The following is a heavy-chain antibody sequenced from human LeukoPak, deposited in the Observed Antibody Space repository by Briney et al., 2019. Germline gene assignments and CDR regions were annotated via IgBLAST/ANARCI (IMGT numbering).Heavy chain of an antibody. CDR1: GGSFSGYY. CDR2: INHSGST. D-gene: IGHD4-23*01. Sequence: SETLSLTCAVYGGSFSGYYWSWIRQPPGKGLEWIGEINHSGSTNYNPSLKSRVTISVDTSKNQFSLKLSSVTAADTAVYYCATSGSTVGTRSFDYWGQGTLVTVSS. V-gene: IGHV4-34*01. CDR3: ATSGSTVGTRSFDY. J-gene: IGHJ4*02.